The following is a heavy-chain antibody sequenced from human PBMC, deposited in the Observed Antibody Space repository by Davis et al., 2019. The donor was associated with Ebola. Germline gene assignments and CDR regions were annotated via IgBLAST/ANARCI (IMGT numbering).Heavy chain of an antibody. V-gene: IGHV4-4*02. CDR2: IFHSGSI. J-gene: IGHJ3*02. CDR3: ARVGLAGTTIDI. CDR1: GDSISSSYW. Sequence: MPSETLSLTCAVPGDSISSSYWWNWVRQAPGKGLEWIGEIFHSGSINYNPSLRSRVTISVDKSKNLFSLEMTSVTAADTAVYFCARVGLAGTTIDIWGQGTMVTVSS. D-gene: IGHD1-7*01.